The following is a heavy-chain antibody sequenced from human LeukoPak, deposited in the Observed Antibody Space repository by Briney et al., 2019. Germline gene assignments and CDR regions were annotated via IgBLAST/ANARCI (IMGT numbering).Heavy chain of an antibody. Sequence: GGPLGSSCAAPGFAWSGHGMTWVGRVPGRGPEWVANVNRDGSETYYLDSVKGRFTISKDNAKNSLYLQMNSLRADDTALYHCARNNGMDVWGQGTTVIVSS. J-gene: IGHJ6*02. V-gene: IGHV3-7*03. CDR3: ARNNGMDV. CDR1: GFAWSGHG. CDR2: VNRDGSET.